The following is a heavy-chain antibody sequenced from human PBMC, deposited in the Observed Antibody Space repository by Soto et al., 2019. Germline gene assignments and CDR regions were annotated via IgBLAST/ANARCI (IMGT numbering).Heavy chain of an antibody. CDR1: GYTFTTYD. D-gene: IGHD6-25*01. V-gene: IGHV1-8*01. Sequence: GASVKVSCKASGYTFTTYDISWVRQATGQGLEWMGWMNPYSGNTGYAQKFQGRVTVTRNTSISTVYMELSGLRPDDTAVYYCARRKERSGPHYFDYWAQGSQVTVSS. J-gene: IGHJ4*02. CDR3: ARRKERSGPHYFDY. CDR2: MNPYSGNT.